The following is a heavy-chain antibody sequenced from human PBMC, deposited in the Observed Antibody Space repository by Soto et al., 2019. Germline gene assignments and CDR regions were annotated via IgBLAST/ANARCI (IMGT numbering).Heavy chain of an antibody. V-gene: IGHV3-23*01. D-gene: IGHD6-13*01. J-gene: IGHJ4*02. Sequence: GGSLRLSCVASGFTFSRHGLSWVRQAPGKGLEWVSTINPSGDSTFYADSVKGRFTISRDNSKNTVYLQMNSLSVGDTAVYLCAKVDVSTAGSFDYWAREPWSPSPQ. CDR1: GFTFSRHG. CDR2: INPSGDST. CDR3: AKVDVSTAGSFDY.